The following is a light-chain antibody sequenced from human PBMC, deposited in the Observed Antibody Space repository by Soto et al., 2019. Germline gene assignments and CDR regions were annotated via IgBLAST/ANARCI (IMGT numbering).Light chain of an antibody. CDR2: KAS. Sequence: DIQMTQSPSTLSASVGDRVTITCRASQSSSSWLAWYQQKPGKAPKLLIYKASSLESGVPSRFSGSGSGTEFTLTISSLQPDDFATYYCQQYNSYRTFGQATKGEIK. V-gene: IGKV1-5*03. CDR1: QSSSSW. CDR3: QQYNSYRT. J-gene: IGKJ1*01.